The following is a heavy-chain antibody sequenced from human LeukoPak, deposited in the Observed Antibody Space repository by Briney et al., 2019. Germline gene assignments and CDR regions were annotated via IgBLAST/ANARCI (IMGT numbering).Heavy chain of an antibody. Sequence: SETLSLTCTVSGGSISSSSYYWGWIRQPPGKGLEWIGSIYYSGSTYYNPSLKSRVTISVDTSKHQFSLKLSSVTAADTAVYYCARRYSSSSVRAFDIWGQGTMVTVSS. CDR2: IYYSGST. V-gene: IGHV4-39*01. CDR3: ARRYSSSSVRAFDI. D-gene: IGHD6-6*01. CDR1: GGSISSSSYY. J-gene: IGHJ3*02.